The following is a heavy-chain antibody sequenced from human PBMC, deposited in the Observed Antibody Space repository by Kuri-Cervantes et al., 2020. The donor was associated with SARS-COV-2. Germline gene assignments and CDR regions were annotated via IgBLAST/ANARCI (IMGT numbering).Heavy chain of an antibody. CDR3: AKARDYIWGRYRSLFDY. CDR2: IITILGIE. CDR1: GYTFTSYY. J-gene: IGHJ4*02. D-gene: IGHD3-16*02. Sequence: SVKVSCKASGYTFTSYYMHWARQAHGQGLEWTGGIITILGIENYAQKFQGRVTSTADKPTSTTYMDLSSLRSEDTAVYYCAKARDYIWGRYRSLFDYWGQGTLVTVSS. V-gene: IGHV1-69*10.